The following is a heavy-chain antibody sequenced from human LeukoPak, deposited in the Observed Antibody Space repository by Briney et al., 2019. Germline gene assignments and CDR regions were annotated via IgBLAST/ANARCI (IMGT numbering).Heavy chain of an antibody. CDR2: VKSKTDGGTI. CDR3: AKDPDILTGYFSHAFDI. Sequence: GGSLRLSCAASGFTFSNAWMRWVRQAPGKGLEWVGRVKSKTDGGTIDYAAPVKGRFTISRDDSKNTLYLQMNSLRAEDTAVYYCAKDPDILTGYFSHAFDIWGQGTMVTVSS. V-gene: IGHV3-15*01. D-gene: IGHD3-9*01. CDR1: GFTFSNAW. J-gene: IGHJ3*02.